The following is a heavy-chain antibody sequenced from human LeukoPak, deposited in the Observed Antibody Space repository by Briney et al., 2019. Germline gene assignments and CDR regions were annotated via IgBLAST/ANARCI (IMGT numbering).Heavy chain of an antibody. V-gene: IGHV3-66*01. CDR3: ARAHDRGYYYGFDY. CDR2: IYSSGNT. Sequence: GGSLRLFCAASGFTVSSNYMSWVRQAPGQGLEWVSVIYSSGNTYYADSVQGRFTMSRDNPENTLYLQMNSLRAEDTALYYCARAHDRGYYYGFDYWGQGTLVTVSS. J-gene: IGHJ4*02. CDR1: GFTVSSNY. D-gene: IGHD3-22*01.